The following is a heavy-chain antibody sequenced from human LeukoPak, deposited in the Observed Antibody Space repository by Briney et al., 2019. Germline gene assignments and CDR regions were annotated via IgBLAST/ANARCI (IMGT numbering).Heavy chain of an antibody. J-gene: IGHJ6*02. D-gene: IGHD6-13*01. CDR3: ARHISAAQVQAYGMGV. Sequence: GGSLRLSCAVSGFTFSSYGMHWVRQAPGKGLEWVSSISSSSSYIYYADSVRGRFTISRDNAENSLFLQMNSLRAEDTAVYYCARHISAAQVQAYGMGVWGQGTTVTVSS. CDR2: ISSSSSYI. CDR1: GFTFSSYG. V-gene: IGHV3-21*01.